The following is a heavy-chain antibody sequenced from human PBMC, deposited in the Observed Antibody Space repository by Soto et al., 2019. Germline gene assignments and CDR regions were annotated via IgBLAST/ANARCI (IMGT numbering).Heavy chain of an antibody. CDR3: ARDTAMANGYYFDY. CDR2: IKQDGSEN. D-gene: IGHD5-18*01. J-gene: IGHJ4*02. V-gene: IGHV3-7*05. CDR1: GFTFSSYW. Sequence: GGSLRLSCAASGFTFSSYWMSWVRQAPGKGLEWVANIKQDGSENYYVDSVKGRFIISGDNAKNSVYLQMTSLRAEVTAVYYCARDTAMANGYYFDYWGQGTLVTVSS.